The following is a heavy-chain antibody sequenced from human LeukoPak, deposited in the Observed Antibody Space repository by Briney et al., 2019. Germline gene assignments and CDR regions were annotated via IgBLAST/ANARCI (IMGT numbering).Heavy chain of an antibody. D-gene: IGHD1-26*01. CDR1: GFTFSRFL. J-gene: IGHJ4*02. V-gene: IGHV3-74*01. CDR2: ISNDGRTT. CDR3: ARNPAGIGDY. Sequence: GGSLRLSCAASGFTFSRFLMHWVRQAPGKGLVWVSLISNDGRTTRYADSVKGRFTISRDNAKNTLYLEMNSLRDEDTAVYYCARNPAGIGDYLGQGTLVTVSS.